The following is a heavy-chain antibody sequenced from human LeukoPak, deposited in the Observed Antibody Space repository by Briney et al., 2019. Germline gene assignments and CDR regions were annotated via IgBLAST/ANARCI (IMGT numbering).Heavy chain of an antibody. D-gene: IGHD6-19*01. J-gene: IGHJ4*02. Sequence: SGGSLRLSCAASGFTFSSYAMSWVRQAPGKGLEWVSAISGRGGSTYYADSGKGRSTISRDNSKNTLYLQMTSRRAEDTAVYYCAKHQWLVEEYYFDSWGQGTLVTVSS. CDR1: GFTFSSYA. V-gene: IGHV3-23*01. CDR3: AKHQWLVEEYYFDS. CDR2: ISGRGGST.